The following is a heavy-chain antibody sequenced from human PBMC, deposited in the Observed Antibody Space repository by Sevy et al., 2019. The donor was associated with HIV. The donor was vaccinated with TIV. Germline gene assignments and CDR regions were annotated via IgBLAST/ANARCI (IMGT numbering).Heavy chain of an antibody. V-gene: IGHV4-34*01. CDR3: ARVGGYHDIDY. J-gene: IGHJ4*02. CDR2: INRSGST. Sequence: SETLSLTCAVYGGSFSGYYWSWIRQPPGKGLEWIGEINRSGSTNCNPSLKSRVTISVDTSKNQFSLKLSSVTSADTAVYYCARVGGYHDIDYWGQGTLVTVSS. CDR1: GGSFSGYY. D-gene: IGHD1-26*01.